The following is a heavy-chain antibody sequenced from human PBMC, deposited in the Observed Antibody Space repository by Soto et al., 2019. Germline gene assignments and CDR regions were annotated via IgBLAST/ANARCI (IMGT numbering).Heavy chain of an antibody. CDR3: ARAVVAATYDWFDP. D-gene: IGHD2-15*01. Sequence: GASVKVYCKASGGTFSSYAIIWVRQAPGQGLEWMGGIIPIFGTANYAQKFQGRVTITADESTSTAYMELSSLRSEDTAVYYCARAVVAATYDWFDPWGQGTLVTVSS. V-gene: IGHV1-69*13. CDR2: IIPIFGTA. CDR1: GGTFSSYA. J-gene: IGHJ5*02.